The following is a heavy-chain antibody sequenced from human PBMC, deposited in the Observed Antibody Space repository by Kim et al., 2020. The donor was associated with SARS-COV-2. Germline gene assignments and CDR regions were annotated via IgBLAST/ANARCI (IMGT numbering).Heavy chain of an antibody. CDR2: FSSRSTYI. V-gene: IGHV3-21*01. D-gene: IGHD5-12*01. J-gene: IGHJ3*02. CDR3: AKVLTLACDAFDI. Sequence: GGSLRLSCAASGFTFSSYSMNWVRQAPGKGLEWVSSFSSRSTYIYYADSVKGRFTISRDNAKNSLYLQMNSLRADDTAVYYCAKVLTLACDAFDIWCQGTMVTVCS. CDR1: GFTFSSYS.